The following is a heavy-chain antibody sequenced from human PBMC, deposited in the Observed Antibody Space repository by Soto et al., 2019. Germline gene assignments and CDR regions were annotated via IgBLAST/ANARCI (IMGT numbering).Heavy chain of an antibody. J-gene: IGHJ4*02. V-gene: IGHV3-33*01. CDR3: ASTLLPWTDPSHFDY. CDR1: GFTFSSYG. D-gene: IGHD3-10*01. Sequence: GGSLRLSCAASGFTFSSYGMHWVRQAPGKGLEWVAVIWYDGSNKYYADSVKGRFTISRDNSKNTLYLQMNSLRAEDTAVYYCASTLLPWTDPSHFDYCGQGTLVTVSS. CDR2: IWYDGSNK.